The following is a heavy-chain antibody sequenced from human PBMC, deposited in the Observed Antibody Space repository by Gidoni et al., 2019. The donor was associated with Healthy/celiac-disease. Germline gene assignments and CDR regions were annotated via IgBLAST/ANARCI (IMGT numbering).Heavy chain of an antibody. CDR1: GGSISSSSYY. CDR2: IYYSGRT. J-gene: IGHJ6*03. V-gene: IGHV4-39*01. D-gene: IGHD3-3*01. Sequence: QLQLQESGPGLVKPSETLSLTCTVSGGSISSSSYYWGWIRQPPGKGLEWIGSIYYSGRTYYNPSLKSRVTISVDTSKNQFSLKLSSVTAADTAVYYCARLRREDDYDFWSGYSDYYYYYMDVWGKGTTVTVSS. CDR3: ARLRREDDYDFWSGYSDYYYYYMDV.